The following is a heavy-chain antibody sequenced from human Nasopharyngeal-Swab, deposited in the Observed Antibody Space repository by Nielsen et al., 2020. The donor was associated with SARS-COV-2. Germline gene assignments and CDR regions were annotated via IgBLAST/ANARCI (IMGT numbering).Heavy chain of an antibody. D-gene: IGHD3-10*01. Sequence: ESLKISCTVSGGSISSSSYYWGWIRQPPGKGLEWIGSIYYSWSTYYNPSLKRRVTISVDTSKNQFSLKLSSVTAADTAVYYCARERGRGGIWNYYYYYMDVWGKGTTVTVSS. CDR3: ARERGRGGIWNYYYYYMDV. CDR1: GGSISSSSYY. V-gene: IGHV4-39*07. J-gene: IGHJ6*03. CDR2: IYYSWST.